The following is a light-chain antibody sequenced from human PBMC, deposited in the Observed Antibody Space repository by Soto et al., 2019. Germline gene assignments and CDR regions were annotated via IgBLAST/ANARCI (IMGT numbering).Light chain of an antibody. CDR1: SSDVGGYNY. CDR2: EVS. CDR3: TSYTSSGTLV. J-gene: IGLJ2*01. V-gene: IGLV2-14*01. Sequence: QSALTQPASVSGSPGQSITISCTGTSSDVGGYNYVSWYQQHPDKAPKLMIYEVSNRPSGVSNRFSGSKSGNTASLTISGLQAEDEADYYCTSYTSSGTLVFGAGTKLIVL.